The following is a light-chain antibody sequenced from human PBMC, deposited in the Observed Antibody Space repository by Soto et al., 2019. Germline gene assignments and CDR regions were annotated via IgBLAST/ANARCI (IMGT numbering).Light chain of an antibody. CDR2: KAS. J-gene: IGKJ1*01. CDR1: QSISSY. Sequence: DIQMTQSPSSLSASVGARVTITCRASQSISSYLNWYQQKQGKAPNLLIYKASTLKSGVPSRFSGSGSGTDLTINISSLQPEDGETYYGQQSYSTTWTFGQGTKVDIK. V-gene: IGKV1-39*01. CDR3: QQSYSTTWT.